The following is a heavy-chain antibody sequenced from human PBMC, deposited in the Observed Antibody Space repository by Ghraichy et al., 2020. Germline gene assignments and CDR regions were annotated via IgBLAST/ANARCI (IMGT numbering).Heavy chain of an antibody. Sequence: SETLSLTCTVSGASISPYYWSWIRQPPGKGLEWIGYISSIGSPNYSPSLRSRVTISLDTSQNQFSLKLSSVTEADTAVYYCARDVGGNLDYWGQGTLVTVSS. CDR2: ISSIGSP. J-gene: IGHJ4*02. CDR3: ARDVGGNLDY. CDR1: GASISPYY. D-gene: IGHD2-15*01. V-gene: IGHV4-59*01.